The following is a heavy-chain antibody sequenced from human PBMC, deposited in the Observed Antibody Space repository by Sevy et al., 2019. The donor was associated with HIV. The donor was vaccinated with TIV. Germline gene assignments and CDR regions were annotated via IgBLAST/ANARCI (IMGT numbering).Heavy chain of an antibody. Sequence: GGSLRLSCAASGFIFSNYNMNGVRQAPGKGLEWVASISSGGSFTYYADSVKGRFAVSRDNSKNSLSLQMNTVRAADTAVYYCARATDPRYCSGTSCYTGALDLWGQGALVTVSS. CDR2: ISSGGSFT. V-gene: IGHV3-21*01. CDR3: ARATDPRYCSGTSCYTGALDL. CDR1: GFIFSNYN. D-gene: IGHD2-2*02. J-gene: IGHJ4*02.